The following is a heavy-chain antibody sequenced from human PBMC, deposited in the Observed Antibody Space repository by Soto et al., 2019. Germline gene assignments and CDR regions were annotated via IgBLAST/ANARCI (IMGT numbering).Heavy chain of an antibody. J-gene: IGHJ5*02. V-gene: IGHV1-2*02. CDR1: GYTFTDYH. CDR2: INANNGGA. D-gene: IGHD1-1*01. CDR3: AREGGSETLEPSYNCFDT. Sequence: QVQLVQSGAEVKKPGASVKVSCKASGYTFTDYHIHWVRQAPGQGLEFMGWINANNGGAGSAQQFQGRVTVTRDTSITTIYIEMSNLRSDHTAVYYCAREGGSETLEPSYNCFDTWGQGTLVTVSS.